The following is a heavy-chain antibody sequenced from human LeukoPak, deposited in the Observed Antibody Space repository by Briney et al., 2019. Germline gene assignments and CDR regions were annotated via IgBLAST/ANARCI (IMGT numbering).Heavy chain of an antibody. D-gene: IGHD2-2*01. Sequence: SETLSLTCTVSGYSISSGYFWGWIRQSPGKGLEWIAQIHYTGGATYNPSLKSRVTISVDTSNNHLSLRLSSVTAADTAVYYCTRHAQTYYYGMDVWGQGTTVTVSS. V-gene: IGHV4-38-2*02. CDR1: GYSISSGYF. CDR3: TRHAQTYYYGMDV. CDR2: IHYTGGA. J-gene: IGHJ6*02.